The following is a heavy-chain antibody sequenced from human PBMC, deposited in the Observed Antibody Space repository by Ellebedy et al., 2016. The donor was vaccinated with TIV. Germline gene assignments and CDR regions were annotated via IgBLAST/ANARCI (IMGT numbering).Heavy chain of an antibody. CDR2: ISGSGGSP. CDR1: GFTFSNYA. Sequence: GESLKISCAASGFTFSNYAMTWVRQAPGKGLEWVSAISGSGGSPYYADSVKGRFTISRDNSKNTLYLQMNSLRAEDTAVYYCAKNRGTYYVRAFDIWGQGTMVTVSS. CDR3: AKNRGTYYVRAFDI. D-gene: IGHD1-26*01. J-gene: IGHJ3*02. V-gene: IGHV3-23*01.